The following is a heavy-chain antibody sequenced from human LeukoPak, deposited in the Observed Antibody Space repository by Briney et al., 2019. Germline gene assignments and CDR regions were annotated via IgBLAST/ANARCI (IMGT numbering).Heavy chain of an antibody. CDR1: GGTFSSYA. CDR3: ARGVLLWFGEPNYYYGMDV. Sequence: GASVKVSCKASGGTFSSYAISWVRQAPGQGLEWMGGIIPIFGTANYAQKFQGRVTMTRNTSISTAYMELSSLRSEDTAVYYCARGVLLWFGEPNYYYGMDVWGQGTTVTVSS. J-gene: IGHJ6*02. D-gene: IGHD3-10*01. V-gene: IGHV1-69*05. CDR2: IIPIFGTA.